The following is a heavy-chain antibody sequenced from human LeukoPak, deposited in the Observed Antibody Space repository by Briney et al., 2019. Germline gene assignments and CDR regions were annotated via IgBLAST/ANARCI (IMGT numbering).Heavy chain of an antibody. Sequence: GGSLRLSCAASGFSFSSYSMNWVRQAPGKGLEWVSYISSRSRDIYYADSVKGRLTISRDNSQNSLYLQMNSLRDEDTAVYYCARNQDYGVYNSVGAFDIWGQGTMVTVSS. J-gene: IGHJ3*02. CDR1: GFSFSSYS. V-gene: IGHV3-48*02. D-gene: IGHD4-17*01. CDR3: ARNQDYGVYNSVGAFDI. CDR2: ISSRSRDI.